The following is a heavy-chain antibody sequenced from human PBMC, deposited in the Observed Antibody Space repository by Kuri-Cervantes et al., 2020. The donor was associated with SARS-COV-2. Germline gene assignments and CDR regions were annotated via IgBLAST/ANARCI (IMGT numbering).Heavy chain of an antibody. CDR3: ARESILYVEGDDAFDI. Sequence: GGSLRLSCAASGFTFSSYSMNWVRQAPGKGLEWVSYISSSSSTIYYADSVKGRFTISRDNAKNSLYLQMNSLRAEDTAVYYCARESILYVEGDDAFDIWGQGTMVTVSS. CDR2: ISSSSSTI. CDR1: GFTFSSYS. V-gene: IGHV3-48*04. D-gene: IGHD2/OR15-2a*01. J-gene: IGHJ3*02.